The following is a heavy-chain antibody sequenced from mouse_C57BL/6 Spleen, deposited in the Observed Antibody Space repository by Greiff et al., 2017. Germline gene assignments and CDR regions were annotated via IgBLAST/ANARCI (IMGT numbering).Heavy chain of an antibody. CDR1: GYAFSSSW. D-gene: IGHD2-3*01. J-gene: IGHJ4*01. CDR3: AGWLLGAMDY. V-gene: IGHV1-82*01. Sequence: QVQLQQSGPELVKPGASVKISCKASGYAFSSSWMNWVKQRPGKGLEWIGRIYPGDGDTNYNGKFKGKATLTADKSSSTAYMQLSSLTSEDSAVYFCAGWLLGAMDYWGQGTSVTVSS. CDR2: IYPGDGDT.